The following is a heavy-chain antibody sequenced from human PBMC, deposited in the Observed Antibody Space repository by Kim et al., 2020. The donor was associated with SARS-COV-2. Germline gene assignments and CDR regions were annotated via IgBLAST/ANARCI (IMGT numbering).Heavy chain of an antibody. CDR3: AKSLRFLEWPGGAFDI. CDR1: GFTFDDYA. D-gene: IGHD3-3*01. V-gene: IGHV3-9*01. CDR2: ISWNSGSI. Sequence: GGSLRLSCAASGFTFDDYAMHWVRQAPGKGLEWVSGISWNSGSIGYADSVKGRFTISRDNAKNSLYLQMNSLRAEDTALYYCAKSLRFLEWPGGAFDIWG. J-gene: IGHJ3*02.